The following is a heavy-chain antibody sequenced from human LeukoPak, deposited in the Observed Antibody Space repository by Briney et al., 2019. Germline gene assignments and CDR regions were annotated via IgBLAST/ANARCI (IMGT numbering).Heavy chain of an antibody. CDR1: GGTFGSYA. V-gene: IGHV1-69*06. CDR3: ARGPYYDILTGWNGMDV. CDR2: IIPIFGTA. J-gene: IGHJ6*04. Sequence: ASVKVSCKASGGTFGSYAISWVRQAPRQGLEWMGGIIPIFGTANYAQKFQGRVTITADKSTSTACMELSSLRSEDTAVYYCARGPYYDILTGWNGMDVWGKGPTVTVSS. D-gene: IGHD3-9*01.